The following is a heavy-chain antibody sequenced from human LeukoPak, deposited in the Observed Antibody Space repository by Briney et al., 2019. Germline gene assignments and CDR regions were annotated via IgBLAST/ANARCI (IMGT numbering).Heavy chain of an antibody. Sequence: ASVKVSCKASGHTFTGYYMYWVRQAPGQGLEWMGWINPNSGDTSYAQKFQGWVTMTRDTSISTAYMELSRLRSDDTAVYYCARWGIGDLRNTFDIWGHGTMVTVSS. CDR1: GHTFTGYY. CDR2: INPNSGDT. J-gene: IGHJ3*02. CDR3: ARWGIGDLRNTFDI. V-gene: IGHV1-2*04. D-gene: IGHD3-10*01.